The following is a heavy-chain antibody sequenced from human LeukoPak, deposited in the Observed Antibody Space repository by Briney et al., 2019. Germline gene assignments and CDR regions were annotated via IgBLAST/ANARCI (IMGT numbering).Heavy chain of an antibody. V-gene: IGHV4-34*01. CDR1: GGSFSGYY. CDR3: ARVWGGELLGFDP. J-gene: IGHJ5*02. D-gene: IGHD1-26*01. Sequence: SETLPLTCAVYGGSFSGYYWSWIRQPPGKGLEWIGESNHSGSTNYNPSLKSRVTISVDTSKNQFSLKLSSVTAADTAVYYCARVWGGELLGFDPWGQGTLVTVSS. CDR2: SNHSGST.